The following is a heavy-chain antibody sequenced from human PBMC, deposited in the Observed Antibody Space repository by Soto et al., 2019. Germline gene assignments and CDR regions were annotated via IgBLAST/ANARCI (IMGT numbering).Heavy chain of an antibody. CDR2: IKQDGSEK. V-gene: IGHV3-7*01. J-gene: IGHJ4*02. D-gene: IGHD2-2*01. CDR1: GFTFSSYW. Sequence: EVQLVESGGGLVQPGGSLRLSCAASGFTFSSYWMSWVRQAPGKGLEWVANIKQDGSEKYYVDSVKGLFTISRDNAKNSLYLQMNSLRAEDTAVYYCARETIVVVPAAPVGVDYWGQGTLVTVSS. CDR3: ARETIVVVPAAPVGVDY.